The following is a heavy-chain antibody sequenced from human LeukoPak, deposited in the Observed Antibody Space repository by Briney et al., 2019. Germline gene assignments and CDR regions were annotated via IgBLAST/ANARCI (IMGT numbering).Heavy chain of an antibody. CDR3: AKDIQTWPRFPDY. Sequence: GGSLRLSCAASGFTFSSYSMNWVRQAPGKGLEWVSYISSSSSTIYYADSVKGRFTSSRDNPKSTLYLQMNSLRAEDTAVYYCAKDIQTWPRFPDYWGQGTLVTVSS. CDR1: GFTFSSYS. V-gene: IGHV3-48*01. J-gene: IGHJ4*02. CDR2: ISSSSSTI. D-gene: IGHD5-12*01.